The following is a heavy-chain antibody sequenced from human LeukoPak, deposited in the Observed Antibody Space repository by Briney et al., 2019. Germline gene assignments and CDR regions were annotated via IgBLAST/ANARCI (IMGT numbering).Heavy chain of an antibody. V-gene: IGHV4-39*01. CDR3: ARRYYLGAFDI. CDR1: GGSISSSTYY. D-gene: IGHD3-10*01. J-gene: IGHJ3*02. CDR2: IYYSGST. Sequence: PSETLSLTCTVSGGSISSSTYYWGWIRQPPGKGLEWIGSIYYSGSTYYNPSLKSRVSISVDTSKNQFSLKLSSVTAADTAVYYCARRYYLGAFDIWGQGTMVTVSS.